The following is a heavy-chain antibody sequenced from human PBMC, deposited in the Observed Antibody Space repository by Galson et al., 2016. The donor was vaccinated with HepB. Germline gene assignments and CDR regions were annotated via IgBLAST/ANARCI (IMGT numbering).Heavy chain of an antibody. D-gene: IGHD3-3*01. CDR3: ARDHQGLVEWLSEYYFDY. CDR1: GFSFSTHS. J-gene: IGHJ4*02. V-gene: IGHV3-21*01. Sequence: SLRLSCAASGFSFSTHSMNWVRQAPGKGLEWVSCISSGSNYINYADSVKGRFTISRDNAKNSLYLQMNNLRAEDTAVYYCARDHQGLVEWLSEYYFDYWGQGTLVTVSS. CDR2: ISSGSNYI.